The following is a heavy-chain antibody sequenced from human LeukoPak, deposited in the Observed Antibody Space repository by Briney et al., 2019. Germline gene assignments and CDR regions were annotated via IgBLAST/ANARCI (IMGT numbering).Heavy chain of an antibody. D-gene: IGHD5-12*01. J-gene: IGHJ5*02. Sequence: ASVKVSCKASGYTFNFYAIHWIRQGPGQGPEWMGWINTNAGTPAYAQGFTGRFVFSLDTAASMAYLQINSLKAEDTAVYYCAREGPDRIRLDPWGQGTLVTVSS. V-gene: IGHV7-4-1*04. CDR3: AREGPDRIRLDP. CDR1: GYTFNFYA. CDR2: INTNAGTP.